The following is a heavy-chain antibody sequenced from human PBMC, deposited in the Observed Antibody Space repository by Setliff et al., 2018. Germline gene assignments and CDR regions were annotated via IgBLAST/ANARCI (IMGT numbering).Heavy chain of an antibody. D-gene: IGHD6-19*01. CDR3: AREQWLDPPGYYYMDV. V-gene: IGHV4-38-2*02. Sequence: PSETLSLTCTVSGYSISSGHYWGWIRPPPGKGLEWIGSISHSGSTYYNPSLRSRVTISLDTSKNQFSPKLTSVTAADTAVYYCAREQWLDPPGYYYMDVWAKGTTVTVSS. CDR1: GYSISSGHY. J-gene: IGHJ6*03. CDR2: ISHSGST.